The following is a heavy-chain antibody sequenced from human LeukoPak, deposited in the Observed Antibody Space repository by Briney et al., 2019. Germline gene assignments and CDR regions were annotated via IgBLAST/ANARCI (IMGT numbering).Heavy chain of an antibody. CDR1: GFTFSSYA. V-gene: IGHV3-30-3*01. Sequence: GGSLRLSCAASGFTFSSYAMHWVRQAPGKGLEWVAVISYDGSNKYYADSVKGRFTISRDNSKNTLYVQMNSLRTEDTAVYYCAKESYYYGSGSYSLGYWGQRTLVTVSS. J-gene: IGHJ4*02. D-gene: IGHD3-10*01. CDR3: AKESYYYGSGSYSLGY. CDR2: ISYDGSNK.